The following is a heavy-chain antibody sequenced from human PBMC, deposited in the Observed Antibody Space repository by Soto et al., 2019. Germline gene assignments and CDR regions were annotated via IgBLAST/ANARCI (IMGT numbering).Heavy chain of an antibody. CDR3: ARRYDFWSGYRLYAFDI. J-gene: IGHJ3*02. D-gene: IGHD3-3*01. V-gene: IGHV3-21*01. Sequence: EVQLVESGGGLVKPGGSLRLSCAVSGFTFSSYSMNWVRQAPGKGLEWVSSISSSSSYIYYADSVKGRFTISRDNAKNSLYLQMNSLRAEDTAVYYCARRYDFWSGYRLYAFDIWGQGTMVTVSS. CDR2: ISSSSSYI. CDR1: GFTFSSYS.